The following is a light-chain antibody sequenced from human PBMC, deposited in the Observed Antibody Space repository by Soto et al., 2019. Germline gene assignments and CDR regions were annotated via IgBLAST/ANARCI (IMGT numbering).Light chain of an antibody. Sequence: DIQLTQSPSTLSASVGDRVTITCRASQSISSWLAWYQQKPGKAPKLLIYDASSLESGVPSRFRGSGSGTEFTLTISRLQPDDFETYYCQQYNSYLGTFGQGTKVDIK. V-gene: IGKV1-5*01. CDR3: QQYNSYLGT. CDR2: DAS. CDR1: QSISSW. J-gene: IGKJ1*01.